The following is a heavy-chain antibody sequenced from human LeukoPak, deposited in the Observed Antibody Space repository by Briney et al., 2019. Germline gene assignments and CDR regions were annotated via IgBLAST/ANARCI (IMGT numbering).Heavy chain of an antibody. CDR3: ARGPGYCSSTSCWGDNWFDP. J-gene: IGHJ5*02. V-gene: IGHV3-53*01. D-gene: IGHD2-2*01. Sequence: PGGSLRLSCAASGFTVSSNYMNWVRQAPGKGLEWVSVIYSGGSTYYADSVKGRFTISRDNSKNTLYLQMNSLRAEDTAVYYCARGPGYCSSTSCWGDNWFDPWGQGTLVTVSS. CDR1: GFTVSSNY. CDR2: IYSGGST.